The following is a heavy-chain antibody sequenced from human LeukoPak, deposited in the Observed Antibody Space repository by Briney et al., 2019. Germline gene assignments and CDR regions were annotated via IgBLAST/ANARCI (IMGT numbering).Heavy chain of an antibody. J-gene: IGHJ4*02. Sequence: ASVKVSCKVSGYTLTELSMHWVRQAPGRGLEWMGGFEPEGGEAIYAQKFQGRVTMTEDTSSDTAYMELSSLRSEDTAVYYCATTILAELSFYQVFDYWGQGTLVTVSS. D-gene: IGHD3-16*02. V-gene: IGHV1-24*01. CDR1: GYTLTELS. CDR3: ATTILAELSFYQVFDY. CDR2: FEPEGGEA.